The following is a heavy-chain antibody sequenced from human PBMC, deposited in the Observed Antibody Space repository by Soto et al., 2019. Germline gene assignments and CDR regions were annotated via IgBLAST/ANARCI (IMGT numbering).Heavy chain of an antibody. D-gene: IGHD4-17*01. CDR1: GGTFSSYT. Sequence: SVKVSCKASGGTFSSYTISWVRQAPGQGLEWMGRIIPILGIANYAQKFQGRVTITADKSTSTAYMELSSLRSEDTAVYYCAYPGDYSEYFQHWGQGTLVTVSS. CDR2: IIPILGIA. V-gene: IGHV1-69*02. CDR3: AYPGDYSEYFQH. J-gene: IGHJ1*01.